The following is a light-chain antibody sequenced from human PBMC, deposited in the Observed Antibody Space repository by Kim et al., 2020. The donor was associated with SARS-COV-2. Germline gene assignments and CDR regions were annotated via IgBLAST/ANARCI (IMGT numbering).Light chain of an antibody. J-gene: IGKJ1*01. CDR2: AAS. Sequence: SASVGDRVTITCRASQSITTYLNWYQQKPGKAPNLLIYAASSLQSGVPSRFSGSGSGTDFTLTISSLQPEDFATYYCQQSYSTPRTFGQGTKVEI. V-gene: IGKV1-39*01. CDR1: QSITTY. CDR3: QQSYSTPRT.